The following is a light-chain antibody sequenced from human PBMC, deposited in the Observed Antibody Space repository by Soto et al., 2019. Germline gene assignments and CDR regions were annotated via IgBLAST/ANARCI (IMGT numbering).Light chain of an antibody. V-gene: IGKV1-5*03. CDR1: QSNRNR. Sequence: IRMAQSSYALSASVGGRVSSACGDSQSNRNRLAWYQQTPGKAPKVLIYKASSLESGVPSRFSGSGSGTEFTLTISRLEPEDSAVYHCQHYGDAARTFAQGTRLEI. J-gene: IGKJ5*01. CDR2: KAS. CDR3: QHYGDAART.